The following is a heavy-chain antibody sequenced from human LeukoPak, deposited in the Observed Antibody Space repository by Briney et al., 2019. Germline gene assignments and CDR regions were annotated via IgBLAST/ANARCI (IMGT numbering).Heavy chain of an antibody. J-gene: IGHJ5*02. Sequence: GESLKISCKGSGYSFTSYWIGWVRQMPGKGLEWMGIIYPGDSDTRYSPSFQGQVTISADKSISTAYLQWSSLKASDTAMYYCARYHDYGDYDSWFDPWGQGTTVTVSS. CDR1: GYSFTSYW. CDR3: ARYHDYGDYDSWFDP. CDR2: IYPGDSDT. D-gene: IGHD4-17*01. V-gene: IGHV5-51*01.